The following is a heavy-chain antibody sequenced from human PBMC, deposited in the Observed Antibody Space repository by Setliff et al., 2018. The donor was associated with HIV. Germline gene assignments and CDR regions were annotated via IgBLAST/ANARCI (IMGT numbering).Heavy chain of an antibody. CDR2: ISPEGNKK. D-gene: IGHD6-19*01. Sequence: GGSLRLSCAASGFTFSDYYMNWVRQAPGKGLEWVANISPEGNKKYYVGSVKGRFTSSRDNAKSSLYLQMSSLRTEDMAVYYCAKDGSGWSQHWGQGTRVTVSS. J-gene: IGHJ1*01. CDR3: AKDGSGWSQH. V-gene: IGHV3-7*01. CDR1: GFTFSDYY.